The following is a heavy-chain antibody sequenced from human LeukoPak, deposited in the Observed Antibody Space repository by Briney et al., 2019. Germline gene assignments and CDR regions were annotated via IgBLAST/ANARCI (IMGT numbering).Heavy chain of an antibody. J-gene: IGHJ1*01. CDR1: DGSISSSSFY. V-gene: IGHV4-39*01. CDR3: VGEEYGTGSYYKSSD. CDR2: MYDTGHYTGTT. D-gene: IGHD3-10*01. Sequence: PSETLSLTCTVSDGSISSSSFYWGWIRQPPGKGLEWSVSMYDTGHYTGTTYYNPSLESRVTISVDTSKNLCSLKLSSVTAADTAVYYCVGEEYGTGSYYKSSDWGQGALVTVSS.